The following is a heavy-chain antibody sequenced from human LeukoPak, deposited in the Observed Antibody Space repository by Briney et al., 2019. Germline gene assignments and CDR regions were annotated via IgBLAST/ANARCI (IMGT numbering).Heavy chain of an antibody. J-gene: IGHJ4*02. CDR2: IYYSGST. CDR3: ARAYGDYDRYFDY. V-gene: IGHV4-30-4*01. Sequence: SQTLSLTCTVSGGSISSGDYYWSWIRQPPGKGLEWIGYIYYSGSTYYNPSLKSRVTISVDTSKNQFSLKLSSVTAADTAVYYCARAYGDYDRYFDYWGQGTLVTVSS. CDR1: GGSISSGDYY. D-gene: IGHD4-17*01.